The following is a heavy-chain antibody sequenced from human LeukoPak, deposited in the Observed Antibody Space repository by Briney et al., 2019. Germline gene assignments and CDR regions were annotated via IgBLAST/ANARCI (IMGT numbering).Heavy chain of an antibody. J-gene: IGHJ4*02. CDR2: ISSCWSYI. CDR3: AIAGGPGRDFDY. Sequence: GGSLRLSSAPSRVTPSIYLMRWVCHAPGEGLGWVSSISSCWSYIYYARPVKGRFTISRDNAKHSLYLQLNSLRAEDTAVYYGAIAGGPGRDFDYCGEGTLVTVSS. V-gene: IGHV3-21*01. CDR1: RVTPSIYL. D-gene: IGHD2-8*02.